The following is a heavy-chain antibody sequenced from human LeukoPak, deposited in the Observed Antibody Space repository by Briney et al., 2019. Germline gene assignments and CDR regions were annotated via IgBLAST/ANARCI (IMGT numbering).Heavy chain of an antibody. CDR2: ISGSGGST. CDR3: ASSKGSWRTYFDY. D-gene: IGHD6-13*01. V-gene: IGHV3-23*01. J-gene: IGHJ4*02. Sequence: GGSLRLSCAASGFTFDDYGMSWVRQAPGKGLEWVSAISGSGGSTYYADSVKGRFTISRGNSKNTLYLQMNSLRAEDTAIYYCASSKGSWRTYFDYWGQGTLVTVSS. CDR1: GFTFDDYG.